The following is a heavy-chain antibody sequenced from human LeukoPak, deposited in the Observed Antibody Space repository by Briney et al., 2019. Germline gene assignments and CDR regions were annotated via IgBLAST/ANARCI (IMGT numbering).Heavy chain of an antibody. Sequence: SVKVSCKASGGTFSSYAISWVRQAPGQGLEWMGRIVPILGIANYAQKFQGRVTITADKSTSTAYMELSSLRSEDTAVYYCASGWLLEAFDIWGQGTMVTVSS. CDR2: IVPILGIA. CDR1: GGTFSSYA. V-gene: IGHV1-69*04. CDR3: ASGWLLEAFDI. J-gene: IGHJ3*02. D-gene: IGHD5-24*01.